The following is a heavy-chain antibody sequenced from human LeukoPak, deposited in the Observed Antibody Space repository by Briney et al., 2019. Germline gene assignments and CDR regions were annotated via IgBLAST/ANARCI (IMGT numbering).Heavy chain of an antibody. D-gene: IGHD3-3*01. J-gene: IGHJ6*03. CDR2: ISSNGGST. Sequence: GGSLRLSCAASGFTFSSYAMSWVRQAPGKGLEYVSAISSNGGSTYYANSVKGRFTISRDNSKNTLYLQMGSLRAEDMAVYYCARGPVDYDFWSGYYTGSGYYYYMDAWGKGTTVTVSS. CDR1: GFTFSSYA. CDR3: ARGPVDYDFWSGYYTGSGYYYYMDA. V-gene: IGHV3-64*01.